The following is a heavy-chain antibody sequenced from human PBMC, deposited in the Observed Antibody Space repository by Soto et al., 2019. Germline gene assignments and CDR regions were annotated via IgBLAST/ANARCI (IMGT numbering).Heavy chain of an antibody. V-gene: IGHV3-21*06. Sequence: GGSLRLSCAASGFTFSSYSMNWFRQAPGKGLEWVSSISSRSSYIHYADSVKGRFTISRDNAKSSLYLQMNSLRAEDTAVYYCAILLVWFGELLGPVDYWGQGTLVTVSS. CDR3: AILLVWFGELLGPVDY. D-gene: IGHD3-10*01. J-gene: IGHJ4*02. CDR2: ISSRSSYI. CDR1: GFTFSSYS.